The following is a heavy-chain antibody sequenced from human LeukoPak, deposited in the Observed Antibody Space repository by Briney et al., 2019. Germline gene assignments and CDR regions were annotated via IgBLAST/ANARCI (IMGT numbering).Heavy chain of an antibody. V-gene: IGHV3-21*01. D-gene: IGHD4-17*01. CDR3: ARDSDYGDYENYYYYYYMDV. J-gene: IGHJ6*03. Sequence: GGSLRLSSAGSGFTCSSYDMSWVRQALGKGLEWVSSISSSSSYIYYADSVKGRFTISRDNAKNSLYLQMNSLRAEDTAVYYCARDSDYGDYENYYYYYYMDVWGKGTTVTVSS. CDR1: GFTCSSYD. CDR2: ISSSSSYI.